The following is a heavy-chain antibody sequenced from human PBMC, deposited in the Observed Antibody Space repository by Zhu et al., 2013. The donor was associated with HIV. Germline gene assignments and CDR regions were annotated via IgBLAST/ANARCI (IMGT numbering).Heavy chain of an antibody. CDR2: IMPILGSS. D-gene: IGHD3-22*01. CDR3: AKIGYYYDSGGDYRYFDY. V-gene: IGHV1-69*01. Sequence: QVQLVQSGAEVKKPGSSVKVSCKASGGTFSRQIISWVRQVPGQGLEWMGGIMPILGSSNYAQKFQGRVTLTADESTSTAFMELSSLTSEDTAVYYCAKIGYYYDSGGDYRYFDYWGQGTLVTVAS. CDR1: GGTFSRQI. J-gene: IGHJ4*02.